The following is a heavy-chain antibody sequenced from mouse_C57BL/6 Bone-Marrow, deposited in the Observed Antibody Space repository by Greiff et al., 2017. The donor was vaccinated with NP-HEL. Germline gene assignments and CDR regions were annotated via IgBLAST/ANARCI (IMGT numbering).Heavy chain of an antibody. CDR2: IHPNSGST. Sequence: QVQLQQPGAELVKPGASVKLSCKASGYTFTSYWMHWVKQRPGQGLEWIGMIHPNSGSTNYIETFKSKVTLSVDKSSSTAYMQLSSLTSKDSAVYYCARGTAQVYYDMDYWGQGTSVTVTS. CDR1: GYTFTSYW. J-gene: IGHJ4*01. CDR3: ARGTAQVYYDMDY. D-gene: IGHD3-1*01. V-gene: IGHV1-64*01.